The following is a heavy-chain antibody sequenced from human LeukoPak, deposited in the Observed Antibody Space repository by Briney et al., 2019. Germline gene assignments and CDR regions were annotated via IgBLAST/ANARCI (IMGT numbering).Heavy chain of an antibody. Sequence: GGSLRLSCAASGFTFSNAWMSWVRQAPGKGLEWVGRIKSKTDGGTTDYAAPVKGRFTISRDDSKNTLYLQMNSLKTEDTAVYYCTTLLYAYYDFWSGYYQFDYWGQGTLVTVSS. CDR1: GFTFSNAW. CDR2: IKSKTDGGTT. CDR3: TTLLYAYYDFWSGYYQFDY. V-gene: IGHV3-15*01. D-gene: IGHD3-3*01. J-gene: IGHJ4*02.